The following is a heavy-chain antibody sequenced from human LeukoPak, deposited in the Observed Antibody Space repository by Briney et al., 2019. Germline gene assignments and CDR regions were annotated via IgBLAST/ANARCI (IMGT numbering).Heavy chain of an antibody. CDR3: AKPPSYCGSDCYVNWFDP. CDR1: GFTFSSYS. D-gene: IGHD2-21*02. V-gene: IGHV3-48*01. J-gene: IGHJ5*02. CDR2: ISSSSTTI. Sequence: PGGSLRLSCAASGFTFSSYSMMWVRQAPGKGLEWVSYISSSSTTIHYADSVKGRFTISRDNAKNSVYLQMNSLRAEDTAVYYCAKPPSYCGSDCYVNWFDPWGQGTLVTVSS.